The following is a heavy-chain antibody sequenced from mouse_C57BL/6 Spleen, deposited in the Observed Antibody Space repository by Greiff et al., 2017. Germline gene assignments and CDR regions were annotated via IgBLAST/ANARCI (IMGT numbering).Heavy chain of an antibody. D-gene: IGHD1-1*01. J-gene: IGHJ3*01. CDR1: GYTFTSYW. CDR3: ARRSSEGWFAY. CDR2: IDPSDSYT. Sequence: QVQLKQPGAELVRPGTSVKLSCKASGYTFTSYWMHWVKQRPGQGLEWIGVIDPSDSYTNYNQKFKGKATLTVDTSSSTAYMQLSSLTSEDSAVYYCARRSSEGWFAYWGQGTLVTVSA. V-gene: IGHV1-59*01.